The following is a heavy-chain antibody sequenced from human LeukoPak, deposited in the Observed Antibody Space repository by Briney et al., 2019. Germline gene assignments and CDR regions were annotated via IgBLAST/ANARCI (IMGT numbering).Heavy chain of an antibody. J-gene: IGHJ5*02. Sequence: SETLSLTCTVSGYSISSGYYWGWIRQPPGKGLEWIGSIYHSGSTYYNPSLKSRVTISVDTSKNQFSLKLSSVTAADTAVYYCARVPDFWSGYFHTSGWFDPWGQGTLVTVSS. CDR3: ARVPDFWSGYFHTSGWFDP. V-gene: IGHV4-38-2*02. CDR1: GYSISSGYY. CDR2: IYHSGST. D-gene: IGHD3-3*01.